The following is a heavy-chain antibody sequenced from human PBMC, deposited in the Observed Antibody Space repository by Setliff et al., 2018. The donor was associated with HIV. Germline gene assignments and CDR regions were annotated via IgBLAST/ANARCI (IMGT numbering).Heavy chain of an antibody. CDR1: GYSFSDNW. J-gene: IGHJ4*02. D-gene: IGHD3-10*01. V-gene: IGHV5-51*01. Sequence: PGESLKISCKAFGYSFSDNWIGWVRQMPGKGLEWMGIIYPDDSATRYSPSFQGQVTISADKSTSTAYLQWSSLKASDTAMYFCARLISPRYDNLYYFDYWGQGTLVTVSS. CDR2: IYPDDSAT. CDR3: ARLISPRYDNLYYFDY.